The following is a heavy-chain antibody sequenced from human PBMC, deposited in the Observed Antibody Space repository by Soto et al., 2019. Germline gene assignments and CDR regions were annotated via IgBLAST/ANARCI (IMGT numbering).Heavy chain of an antibody. CDR1: GFTFSSYS. J-gene: IGHJ5*02. CDR3: ARGRIAAAVPGWFDP. D-gene: IGHD6-13*01. V-gene: IGHV3-48*02. Sequence: EVQLVESGGGLVQPGGSLRLSCAASGFTFSSYSMNWVRQAPGKGLEWVSYISSSSTIYYADSVKGRFTISRDNAKNSLYLQMNSLRDEDTAVYYCARGRIAAAVPGWFDPWGQGTLVTVSS. CDR2: ISSSSTI.